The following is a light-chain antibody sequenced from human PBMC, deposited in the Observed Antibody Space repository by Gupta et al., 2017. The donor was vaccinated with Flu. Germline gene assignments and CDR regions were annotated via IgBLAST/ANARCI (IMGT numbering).Light chain of an antibody. Sequence: PASGSASVGVKGINTCRARNSISSYLNWWQQKPEIARKRLMLAASSLQTVVPSRFSGSGSGTEFTRTTSSLQPEDLATYYFQQTYSNPYSFGQGTKLEIK. CDR2: AAS. V-gene: IGKV1-39*01. J-gene: IGKJ2*03. CDR3: QQTYSNPYS. CDR1: NSISSY.